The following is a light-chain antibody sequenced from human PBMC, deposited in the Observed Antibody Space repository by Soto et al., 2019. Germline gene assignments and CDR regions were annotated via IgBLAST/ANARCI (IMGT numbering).Light chain of an antibody. CDR3: QQYDNLPSFT. J-gene: IGKJ3*01. CDR2: DAS. Sequence: DIQMTQSPSSLSASVGDRVTITCQASQDISNYLNWYQKKPGKAPKLLIYDASNLETGVPSRFSGSGSGTDFTFTISSLQPEDIATYYCQQYDNLPSFTFGPGTKVDIK. V-gene: IGKV1-33*01. CDR1: QDISNY.